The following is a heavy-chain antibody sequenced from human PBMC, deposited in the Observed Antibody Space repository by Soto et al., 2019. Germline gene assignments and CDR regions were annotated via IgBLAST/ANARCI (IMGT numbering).Heavy chain of an antibody. CDR1: GYSFTSYW. CDR3: ASSRGRVKFDWFKYYFDY. D-gene: IGHD3-9*01. J-gene: IGHJ4*02. CDR2: IYPGDSDT. Sequence: PGESLKISCKGSGYSFTSYWIGWVRQMPGKGLEWMGIIYPGDSDTRYSPSFQGQVTISADKSISTAYLQWSSLKASDTAMYYCASSRGRVKFDWFKYYFDYWGQGTLVTVSS. V-gene: IGHV5-51*01.